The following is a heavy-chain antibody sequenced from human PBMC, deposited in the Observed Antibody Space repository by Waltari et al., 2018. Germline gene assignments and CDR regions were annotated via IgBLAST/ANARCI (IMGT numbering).Heavy chain of an antibody. Sequence: EVQLVESGGGLVQPGRSLRLSCAASGFTFDDSAMHWVRQGPGRGLCWVSILSSNRSSIGYADSVRGRFTISRYNAKNSLYLQMDSLRADDTAFYYCTKDYLHSGYDQNYLDYWGQGTLVTVSS. CDR3: TKDYLHSGYDQNYLDY. J-gene: IGHJ4*02. CDR1: GFTFDDSA. CDR2: LSSNRSSI. V-gene: IGHV3-9*01. D-gene: IGHD5-12*01.